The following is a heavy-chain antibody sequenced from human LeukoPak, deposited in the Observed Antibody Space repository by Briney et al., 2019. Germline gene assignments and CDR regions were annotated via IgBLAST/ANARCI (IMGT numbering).Heavy chain of an antibody. Sequence: PGGSLRLSCAASGFTFSSYSMHWVRQAPGKGLEWVAFIRYDGSNKYYADSVKGRFTISRDNSKNTLYLQMNSLRAEDTAVYYCAREGGEDSSRSIDYWGQGTLVTVSS. D-gene: IGHD6-13*01. V-gene: IGHV3-30*02. J-gene: IGHJ4*02. CDR1: GFTFSSYS. CDR3: AREGGEDSSRSIDY. CDR2: IRYDGSNK.